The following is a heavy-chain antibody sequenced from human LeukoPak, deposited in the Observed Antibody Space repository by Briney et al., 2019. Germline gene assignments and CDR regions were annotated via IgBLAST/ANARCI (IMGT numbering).Heavy chain of an antibody. D-gene: IGHD3-10*01. J-gene: IGHJ4*02. V-gene: IGHV1-3*01. CDR1: GYTFTSYA. CDR2: INPGNGDT. Sequence: ASVKVSCKASGYTFTSYAMHWVRRAPGQRLEWMGWINPGNGDTKYSQKFQGRVIIARDTSANTAYMELSSLRSEDTAVYYCAKDRGGSGDFDYWGQGTLVTVSS. CDR3: AKDRGGSGDFDY.